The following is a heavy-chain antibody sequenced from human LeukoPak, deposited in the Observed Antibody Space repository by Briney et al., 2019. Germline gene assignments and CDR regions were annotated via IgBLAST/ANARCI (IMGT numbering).Heavy chain of an antibody. CDR1: GYTFTSYG. V-gene: IGHV1-18*01. CDR3: ARAGHIAAAGTRRGFDY. CDR2: ISAYNGNT. J-gene: IGHJ4*02. D-gene: IGHD6-13*01. Sequence: ASVKVSCKASGYTFTSYGISWVRQAPGQGLEWMGWISAYNGNTNYAQKLQGRVTMTTDTSTSIAYMELRSLRSDDTAVYYCARAGHIAAAGTRRGFDYWGQGTLVTVSS.